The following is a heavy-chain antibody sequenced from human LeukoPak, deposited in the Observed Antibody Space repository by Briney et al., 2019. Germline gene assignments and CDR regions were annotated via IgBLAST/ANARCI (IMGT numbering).Heavy chain of an antibody. CDR1: GFTFSSYA. D-gene: IGHD2-2*01. Sequence: GGSLRLSCAASGFTFSSYAMSWVRQAPGKGLEWVSAISGSGGTGTYYADSVKGRFTNSRDNSKNTQYLQMNSLRVEDTAVYYCARVRGIPASWAIDFWGQGTLVTVSS. V-gene: IGHV3-23*01. CDR2: ISGSGGTGT. CDR3: ARVRGIPASWAIDF. J-gene: IGHJ4*02.